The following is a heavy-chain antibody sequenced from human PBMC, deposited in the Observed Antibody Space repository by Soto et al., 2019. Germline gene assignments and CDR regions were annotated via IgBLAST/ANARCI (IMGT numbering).Heavy chain of an antibody. V-gene: IGHV4-39*01. CDR1: GVSIGTSGDY. J-gene: IGHJ4*02. CDR2: VYRTGSV. CDR3: VDVFTGSTFGY. Sequence: QLHLQESGPGLVKPSETLSLTCTVTGVSIGTSGDYWGWVRQPPGKGLEWIGSVYRTGSVYYNPSLYNPSLESRLSITVATSKNQFSLKLRSVTAADTAVYYCVDVFTGSTFGYWGQGTLVNVSS. D-gene: IGHD3-9*01.